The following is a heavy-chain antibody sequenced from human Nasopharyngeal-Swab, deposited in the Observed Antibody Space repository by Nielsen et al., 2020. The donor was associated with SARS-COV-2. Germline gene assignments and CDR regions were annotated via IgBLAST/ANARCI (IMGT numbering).Heavy chain of an antibody. CDR1: GYNFLNSW. J-gene: IGHJ4*02. CDR2: TYPGRSDT. CDR3: ARRSQYYYDSSVHLDY. V-gene: IGHV5-51*01. D-gene: IGHD3-22*01. Sequence: GESLKISCRVSGYNFLNSWIAWARQMPGKGLEWMGITYPGRSDTRYGPSFQGQVIISVDTSISTAYLQWSSLKASDTAIYYCARRSQYYYDSSVHLDYWGQGTLVTVSS.